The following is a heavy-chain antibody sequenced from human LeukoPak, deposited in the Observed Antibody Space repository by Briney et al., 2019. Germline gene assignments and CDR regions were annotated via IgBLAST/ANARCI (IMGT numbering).Heavy chain of an antibody. D-gene: IGHD3-22*01. Sequence: PSQTLSLTCTVSGGSISSSSYYWSWIRQPPGKGLEWIGYIYYSGSTNYNPSLKSRVTISVDTSKNQFSLKLSSVTAADTAVYYCARASYDSSSYYYLVNAFDIWGQGIMVTVSA. CDR2: IYYSGST. V-gene: IGHV4-61*01. CDR1: GGSISSSSYY. J-gene: IGHJ3*02. CDR3: ARASYDSSSYYYLVNAFDI.